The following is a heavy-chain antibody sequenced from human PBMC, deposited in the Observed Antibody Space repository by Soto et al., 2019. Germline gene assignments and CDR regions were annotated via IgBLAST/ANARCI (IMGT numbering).Heavy chain of an antibody. Sequence: EVQLLESGGGLVQPGGSLRLSCVASGFSFSSYAMSWVRQAPGTGLEWVSVISGSGGSSYYADSVKGRFTISRDNSKSTLYLQMNSLRAEDTAVYYCAKAPRSTVTKTVFDFWGQGTLVTVSS. CDR2: ISGSGGSS. J-gene: IGHJ4*02. CDR1: GFSFSSYA. D-gene: IGHD4-17*01. V-gene: IGHV3-23*01. CDR3: AKAPRSTVTKTVFDF.